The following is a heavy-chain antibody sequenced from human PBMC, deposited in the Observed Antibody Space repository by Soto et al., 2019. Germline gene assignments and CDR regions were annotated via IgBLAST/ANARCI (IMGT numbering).Heavy chain of an antibody. V-gene: IGHV3-48*01. CDR1: GFTFSSYS. CDR2: ISSSSSTI. CDR3: ARDRKEGRLRFRPANNWFDP. J-gene: IGHJ5*02. D-gene: IGHD5-12*01. Sequence: EVQLVESGGGLVQPGGSLRLSCAASGFTFSSYSMNWVRQAPGKGLEWVSYISSSSSTIYYADSVKGRFTISRDNAKNSLYLQMNSLRAEDTAVYYCARDRKEGRLRFRPANNWFDPWGQGTLVTVSS.